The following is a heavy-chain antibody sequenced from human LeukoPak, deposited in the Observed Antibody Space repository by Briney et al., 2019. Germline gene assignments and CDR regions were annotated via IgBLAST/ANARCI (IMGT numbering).Heavy chain of an antibody. V-gene: IGHV4-38-2*02. J-gene: IGHJ4*02. CDR1: GYSISSGYY. D-gene: IGHD1-26*01. Sequence: PSETLSLTCTVSGYSISSGYYWGWIRQPPGKGLEWIGSIYHSGSTYYNPSLKSRVTISVDTSKNQFSLKLSSVTAADTAVYYCARERCHRIGGSYPFDYWGQGTLVTVSS. CDR2: IYHSGST. CDR3: ARERCHRIGGSYPFDY.